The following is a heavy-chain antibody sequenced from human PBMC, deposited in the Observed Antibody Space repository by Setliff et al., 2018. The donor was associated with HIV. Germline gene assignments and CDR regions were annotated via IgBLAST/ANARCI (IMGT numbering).Heavy chain of an antibody. Sequence: GASVKVSCKASGYTFTSYGITWVRQAPGQGLEWMGWVNTKTGNPTHAQDFTGRFVFSLDTSVNTAYLEISGLKIEDTAVYFCAREFLLGDLSFPANWGQGTLVTVSS. CDR2: VNTKTGNP. V-gene: IGHV7-4-1*02. CDR1: GYTFTSYG. D-gene: IGHD3-16*02. CDR3: AREFLLGDLSFPAN. J-gene: IGHJ4*02.